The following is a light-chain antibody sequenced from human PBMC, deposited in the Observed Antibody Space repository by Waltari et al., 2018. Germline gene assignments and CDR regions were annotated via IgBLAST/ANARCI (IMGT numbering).Light chain of an antibody. V-gene: IGLV2-14*03. CDR2: NVS. J-gene: IGLJ2*01. CDR3: SSFTTGSTGL. Sequence: QSALSQPASVSGSPGQSITISCTGSSSDIGAFELVSWYQQHQGRATRLIIRNVSERPSGVPHRFSGSKSGNTASLTISSLRSEDESLYFCSSFTTGSTGLFGGGTKLTVL. CDR1: SSDIGAFEL.